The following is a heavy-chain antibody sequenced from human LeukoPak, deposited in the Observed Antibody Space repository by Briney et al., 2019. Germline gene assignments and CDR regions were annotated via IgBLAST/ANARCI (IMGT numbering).Heavy chain of an antibody. CDR1: GFTFSSYW. J-gene: IGHJ4*02. CDR3: VSFYETY. V-gene: IGHV3-74*01. Sequence: GGSLRLSCAVSGFTFSSYWMHWVRQAPGKGLVWVSRIDRDGSRINYADSVKGRFTISKDNAKNTVYLQMNSLRAEDTAVYYCVSFYETYWGRGTLVTVSS. CDR2: IDRDGSRI. D-gene: IGHD2/OR15-2a*01.